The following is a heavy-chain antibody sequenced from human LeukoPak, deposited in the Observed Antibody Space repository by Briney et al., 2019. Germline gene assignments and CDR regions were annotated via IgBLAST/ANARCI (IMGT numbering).Heavy chain of an antibody. Sequence: GGSLRLSCTASGFTFSSHALSWVRQAPGKGLEWVSSLSGSGYNTYYADSVKGRFTIPRDNSKNTVYLQMTSLRAEDTAVYYCAKDPYGTRYFDYWGQGTLVTVSS. CDR3: AKDPYGTRYFDY. V-gene: IGHV3-23*01. D-gene: IGHD2-2*01. CDR2: LSGSGYNT. CDR1: GFTFSSHA. J-gene: IGHJ4*02.